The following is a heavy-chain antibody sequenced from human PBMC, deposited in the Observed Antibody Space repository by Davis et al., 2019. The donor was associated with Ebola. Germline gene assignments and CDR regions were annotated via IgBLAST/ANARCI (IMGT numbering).Heavy chain of an antibody. CDR3: ARAGFGSTWFDC. CDR1: GFTLSRCD. CDR2: IGTAGDT. V-gene: IGHV3-13*01. Sequence: PGGSLRLSCAASGFTLSRCDMHWVRQATGKGLEWVSSIGTAGDTYYPGSVKGRFTISRENAKNSLYLQMNSLRAEDTAVYYCARAGFGSTWFDCWGQGILVTVSS. J-gene: IGHJ5*01. D-gene: IGHD6-13*01.